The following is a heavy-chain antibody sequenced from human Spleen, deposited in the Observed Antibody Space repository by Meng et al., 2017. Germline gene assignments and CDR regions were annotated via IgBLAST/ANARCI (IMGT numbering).Heavy chain of an antibody. CDR2: IYYSGST. CDR1: GGSISSYY. Sequence: GSLRLSCTVSGGSISSYYWSWIRQPPGKGLEWIGYIYYSGSTNYNPSLKSRVTISVDTSKNQFSLKLSSVTAADTAVYYCARAPLAYCGGDCEMGFDYWGQGTLVTVSS. D-gene: IGHD2-21*02. CDR3: ARAPLAYCGGDCEMGFDY. V-gene: IGHV4-59*01. J-gene: IGHJ4*02.